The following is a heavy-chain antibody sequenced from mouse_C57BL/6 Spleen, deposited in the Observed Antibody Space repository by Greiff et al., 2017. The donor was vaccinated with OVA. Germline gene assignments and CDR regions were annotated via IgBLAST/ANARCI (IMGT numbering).Heavy chain of an antibody. V-gene: IGHV1-80*01. CDR1: GYAFSSYW. Sequence: QVQLQQSGAELVKPGASVKLSCKASGYAFSSYWMNWVKQRPGQGLEWIGQIYPGDGDTNYNGKFKGKATLTADKSSSTAYMQLSSLTSEDSAVYFCARDTTVETYYFGYWGQGTTLTVSS. J-gene: IGHJ2*01. D-gene: IGHD1-1*01. CDR3: ARDTTVETYYFGY. CDR2: IYPGDGDT.